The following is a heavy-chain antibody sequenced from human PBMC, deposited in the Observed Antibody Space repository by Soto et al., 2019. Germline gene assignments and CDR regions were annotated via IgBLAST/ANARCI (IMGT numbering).Heavy chain of an antibody. CDR2: INHSGST. J-gene: IGHJ6*02. V-gene: IGHV4-34*01. Sequence: SETLSLTCAVYGGSFSGYYWIFIRHPPFKWLEWIGEINHSGSTNYNPSLKSRVTISVDTSKNQFSLKLSSVTAADTAVYYCARGQAYYDFWSGYLPHYGMDVWGQGTTVTVSS. D-gene: IGHD3-3*01. CDR3: ARGQAYYDFWSGYLPHYGMDV. CDR1: GGSFSGYY.